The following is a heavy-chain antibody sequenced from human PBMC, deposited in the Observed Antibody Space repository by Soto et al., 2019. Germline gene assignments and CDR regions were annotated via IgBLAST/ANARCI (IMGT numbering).Heavy chain of an antibody. CDR3: ARDGYYDFWSGYYPSYYYYGMDV. V-gene: IGHV3-48*02. D-gene: IGHD3-3*01. CDR1: GFTFSSYS. CDR2: ISSSSSTI. Sequence: HPGGSLRLSCAASGFTFSSYSMNWVRQAPGKGLEWVSYISSSSSTIYYADSVKGRFTISRDNAKNSLYLQMNSLRDEDTAVYYCARDGYYDFWSGYYPSYYYYGMDVWGQGTTVTVSS. J-gene: IGHJ6*02.